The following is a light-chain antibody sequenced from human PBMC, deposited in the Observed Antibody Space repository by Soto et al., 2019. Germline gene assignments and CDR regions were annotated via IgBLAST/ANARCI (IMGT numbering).Light chain of an antibody. V-gene: IGLV2-8*01. Sequence: LAQPPSASGSPGQSVAISCTGTSSDVGGYNYVSWYQQHPGKAPKLMIYEVNKRPSGVPDRFSGSKSGNTASLTVSGLQAEDEADYYCSSYAGSSNVFGTGTKVTV. CDR3: SSYAGSSNV. CDR2: EVN. CDR1: SSDVGGYNY. J-gene: IGLJ1*01.